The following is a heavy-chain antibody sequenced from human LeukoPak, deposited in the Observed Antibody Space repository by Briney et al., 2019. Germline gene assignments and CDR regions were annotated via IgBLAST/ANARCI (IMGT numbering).Heavy chain of an antibody. CDR1: GGTFSSYA. V-gene: IGHV1-69*05. Sequence: GASVKVSCKASGGTFSSYAISWVRQAPGQGLEWMGRIIPIFGTANYAQKFQGRVTITTDESTSTAYMELSSLRSEDTAVYYCASCSGGSCYSGYYYYYMDVWGKGTTVTVSS. D-gene: IGHD2-15*01. CDR3: ASCSGGSCYSGYYYYYMDV. CDR2: IIPIFGTA. J-gene: IGHJ6*03.